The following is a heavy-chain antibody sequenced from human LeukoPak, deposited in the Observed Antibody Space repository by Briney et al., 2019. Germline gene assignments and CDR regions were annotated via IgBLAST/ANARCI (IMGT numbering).Heavy chain of an antibody. D-gene: IGHD3-9*01. CDR1: GFTFSSYG. J-gene: IGHJ4*02. CDR2: ISGGSGATYYA. Sequence: GGSLRLSCAASGFTFSSYGMSWVRQSPGKGLEWVSGISGGSGATYYAYYADSVKGRFTISRDNSKNTLYLQMNSLRAEDTAVYYCAKFDEALTGYFGYWGQGTLVTVSS. CDR3: AKFDEALTGYFGY. V-gene: IGHV3-23*01.